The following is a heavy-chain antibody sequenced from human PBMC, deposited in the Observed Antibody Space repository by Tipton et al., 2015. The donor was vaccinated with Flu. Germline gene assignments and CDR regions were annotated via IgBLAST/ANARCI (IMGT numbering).Heavy chain of an antibody. Sequence: GLVKPSETLSLTCAVSGYSISSGYYWGWVRQPPGKGLEWIGTIYHSGSTYYNPSLKSRLTISVDTSENQFSLKLSSVTAADAAVYYCARHTGDSVRGIIDYWGQGTLVTVSP. J-gene: IGHJ4*02. CDR1: GYSISSGYY. D-gene: IGHD3-10*02. CDR3: ARHTGDSVRGIIDY. V-gene: IGHV4-38-2*01. CDR2: IYHSGST.